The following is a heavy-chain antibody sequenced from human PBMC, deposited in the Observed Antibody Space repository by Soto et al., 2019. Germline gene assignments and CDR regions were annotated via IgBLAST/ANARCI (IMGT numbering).Heavy chain of an antibody. Sequence: GGSLRLSCAASGFTFSSYAMHWVRQAPGKGLEWVAVISYDGSNKYYADSVKGRFTISRDNSKNTLYLQMNSLRAEDTAVYYCARDSRPGGDSTFDYWGQGTLVTVSS. J-gene: IGHJ4*02. CDR3: ARDSRPGGDSTFDY. CDR2: ISYDGSNK. D-gene: IGHD4-17*01. CDR1: GFTFSSYA. V-gene: IGHV3-30-3*01.